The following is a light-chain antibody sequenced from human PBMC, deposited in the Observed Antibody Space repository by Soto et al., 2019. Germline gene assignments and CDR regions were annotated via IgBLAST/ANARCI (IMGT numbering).Light chain of an antibody. Sequence: DIQMTQSPSSLSASLGDRVSITCQASHDITNSLNWYQQKPGNPPKLLIYDTSFLEAGVPSRFSGSGSGTHFTFTISSLQPEDAATYYCQQNDDFPITFGQGIRLEIK. CDR1: HDITNS. CDR3: QQNDDFPIT. CDR2: DTS. V-gene: IGKV1-33*01. J-gene: IGKJ5*01.